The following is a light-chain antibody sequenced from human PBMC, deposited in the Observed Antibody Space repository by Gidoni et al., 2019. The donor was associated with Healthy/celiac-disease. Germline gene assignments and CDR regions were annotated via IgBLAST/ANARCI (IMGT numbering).Light chain of an antibody. CDR3: QQYYSYPLT. V-gene: IGKV1-8*01. CDR1: QGISSY. J-gene: IGKJ4*01. Sequence: AIRMTQSPSSFSASTGDRVTITCRASQGISSYLAWYQQKPGKAPKLLIYAASPLQSGVPSRFSSSGSGTDFTLTISCLQSEDFATYYCQQYYSYPLTFGGGTKVEIK. CDR2: AAS.